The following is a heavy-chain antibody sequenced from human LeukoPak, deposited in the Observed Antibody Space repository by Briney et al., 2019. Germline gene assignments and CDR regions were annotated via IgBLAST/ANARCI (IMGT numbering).Heavy chain of an antibody. CDR2: IYYSGST. V-gene: IGHV4-31*03. J-gene: IGHJ6*02. D-gene: IGHD4-17*01. CDR3: ARGRTTGNYYYFYGMDV. Sequence: SETLSLTCTVSGGSVSSGGYYWSWLRQHPGKGLEWIGYIYYSGSTYINPSLKSRVTISLDTSKNQFSLKLSSVTAADTAVYYCARGRTTGNYYYFYGMDVWGQGTTVTVSS. CDR1: GGSVSSGGYY.